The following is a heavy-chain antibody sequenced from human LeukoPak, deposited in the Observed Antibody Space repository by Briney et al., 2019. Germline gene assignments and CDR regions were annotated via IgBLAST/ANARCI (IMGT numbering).Heavy chain of an antibody. CDR2: IYYNGST. J-gene: IGHJ5*02. Sequence: SETLSLTCTVSGGSINSYYWSWIRQPPGKGLEWIGYIYYNGSTMYNPSLRSRVTISLDTSKNQFSLELNSVTAADTAVYFCARGLRFSPWGQGTLVTVSS. D-gene: IGHD3-3*01. V-gene: IGHV4-59*01. CDR3: ARGLRFSP. CDR1: GGSINSYY.